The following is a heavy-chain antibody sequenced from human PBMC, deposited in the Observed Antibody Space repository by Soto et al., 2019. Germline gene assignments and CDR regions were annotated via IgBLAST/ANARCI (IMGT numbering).Heavy chain of an antibody. Sequence: GASVKVSCKASGYTFTGYYMHWVRQAPGQGLEWMGWINPNSGGTNYAQKFQGWVTMTRDTSISTAYMELSRLRSDDTAVYYCARERSPYSSSWYLADYYYYGMDVWGQGTTVTVS. V-gene: IGHV1-2*04. CDR1: GYTFTGYY. CDR3: ARERSPYSSSWYLADYYYYGMDV. D-gene: IGHD6-13*01. CDR2: INPNSGGT. J-gene: IGHJ6*02.